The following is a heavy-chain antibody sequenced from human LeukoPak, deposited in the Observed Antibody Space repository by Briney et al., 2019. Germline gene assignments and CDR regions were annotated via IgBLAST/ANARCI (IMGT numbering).Heavy chain of an antibody. J-gene: IGHJ4*02. V-gene: IGHV1-24*01. Sequence: GASVKVSCKVSGYTLTELSMHWVRQAPGKGLEWMGGFDPEDGETIYAQKFQGRVTMTKDTSTDTAYMELSSLRSKDTAVYYCATWGSGEYRGDYFDYWGQGTLVTVSS. CDR1: GYTLTELS. CDR3: ATWGSGEYRGDYFDY. D-gene: IGHD3-16*01. CDR2: FDPEDGET.